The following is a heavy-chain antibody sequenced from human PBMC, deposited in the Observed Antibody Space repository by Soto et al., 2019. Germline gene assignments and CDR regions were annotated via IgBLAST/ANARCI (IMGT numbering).Heavy chain of an antibody. V-gene: IGHV3-49*03. D-gene: IGHD3-9*01. CDR1: GFTFGDYA. Sequence: PGGSLRLSCTASGFTFGDYAMSWFRQAPGKXLEWVGFIRSKAYGGTTEYAASVKGRFTISRDDSKSIAYLQMNSLKTEDTAVYYCTSWDYDILTGYYTGDAFDIWGQGTMVTVSS. J-gene: IGHJ3*02. CDR2: IRSKAYGGTT. CDR3: TSWDYDILTGYYTGDAFDI.